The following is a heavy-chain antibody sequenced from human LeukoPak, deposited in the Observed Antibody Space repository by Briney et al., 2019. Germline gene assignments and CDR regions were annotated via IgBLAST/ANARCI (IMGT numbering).Heavy chain of an antibody. CDR3: ARDPPIITGTTFFDY. J-gene: IGHJ4*02. D-gene: IGHD1-20*01. CDR2: ISTSSTYI. Sequence: GGSLRLSCAASGLTFSSYSMNWVRQAPGKGLEWVSSISTSSTYIYYADSVKGRFTISRDNAKNSLYLQMNSLRAEDTAVYCCARDPPIITGTTFFDYWGQGTLVTVSS. CDR1: GLTFSSYS. V-gene: IGHV3-21*01.